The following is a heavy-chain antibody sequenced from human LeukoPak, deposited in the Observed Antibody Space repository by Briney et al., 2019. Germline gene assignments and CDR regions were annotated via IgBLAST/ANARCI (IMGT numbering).Heavy chain of an antibody. CDR1: GGSISSSSYY. V-gene: IGHV4-39*01. D-gene: IGHD6-13*01. J-gene: IGHJ4*02. Sequence: SETLSLTCTVSGGSISSSSYYWGWIRQPPGKGLKWIGSIYYSGSTYYNPSLKSRVTISVDTSKNQFSLKLSSVTAADTAVYYCARHLTAAAAAVFGGWGQGTLVTVSS. CDR2: IYYSGST. CDR3: ARHLTAAAAAVFGG.